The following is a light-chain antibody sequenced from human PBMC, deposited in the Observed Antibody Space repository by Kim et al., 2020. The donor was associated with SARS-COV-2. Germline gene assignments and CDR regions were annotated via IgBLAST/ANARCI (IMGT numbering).Light chain of an antibody. J-gene: IGLJ3*02. V-gene: IGLV1-44*01. Sequence: QSVLTQPPSASGTPGQTVTISCSGRRSNVGNNPVTWFQQVPRTAPKLLMSNDNQRPSGVPDRFSASKSGTSASLAISGLQSEDEAVYYCGSWDDSLSGRVFGGGTKLTVL. CDR3: GSWDDSLSGRV. CDR1: RSNVGNNP. CDR2: NDN.